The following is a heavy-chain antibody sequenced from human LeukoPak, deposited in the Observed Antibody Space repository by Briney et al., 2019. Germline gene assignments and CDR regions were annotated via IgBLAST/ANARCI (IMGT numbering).Heavy chain of an antibody. CDR3: ARVKVVDYYFDY. V-gene: IGHV4-31*03. CDR1: GGSISSGGYY. CDR2: IYFSGST. D-gene: IGHD2-2*01. Sequence: PSETLSLTCTVSGGSISSGGYYWSWIRQHPGKGLEWIGYIYFSGSTYYNPSLKSRVTISVDTAKNQFFLKLSSVTAADTAVYYCARVKVVDYYFDYWGQGTLVTVSS. J-gene: IGHJ4*02.